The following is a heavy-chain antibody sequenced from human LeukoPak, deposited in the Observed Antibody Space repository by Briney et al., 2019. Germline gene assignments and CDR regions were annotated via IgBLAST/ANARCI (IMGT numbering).Heavy chain of an antibody. V-gene: IGHV3-30-3*01. D-gene: IGHD2-2*03. CDR3: ARDGYCSSTSCYYNWFDP. Sequence: PGGSLRLSCAASGFTFSSYAMHWVRQAPGKGLEWVAVISYDGSNKYYADSVKGRFTISRDNSKNTLYLQMNSLRAEDTAVYYCARDGYCSSTSCYYNWFDPWGQGTLVTVSS. J-gene: IGHJ5*02. CDR1: GFTFSSYA. CDR2: ISYDGSNK.